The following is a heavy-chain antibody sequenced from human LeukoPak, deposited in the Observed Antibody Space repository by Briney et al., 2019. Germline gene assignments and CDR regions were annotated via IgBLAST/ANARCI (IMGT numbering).Heavy chain of an antibody. CDR3: ARGTPSGSYPRGAVDAFDI. V-gene: IGHV1-69*05. Sequence: SVKVSCKASGGTFSSYAISWVRQAPGQGLEWMGGIIPIFGTANYAQKFQGRVTITTDESTSTAYMELSSLRSEDTAVYYCARGTPSGSYPRGAVDAFDIWGQGTMVTVSS. D-gene: IGHD1-26*01. CDR1: GGTFSSYA. CDR2: IIPIFGTA. J-gene: IGHJ3*02.